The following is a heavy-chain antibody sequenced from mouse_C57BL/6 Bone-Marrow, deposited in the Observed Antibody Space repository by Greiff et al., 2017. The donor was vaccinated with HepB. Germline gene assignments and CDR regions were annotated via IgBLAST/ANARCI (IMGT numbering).Heavy chain of an antibody. D-gene: IGHD1-1*01. V-gene: IGHV2-5*01. CDR3: AKKNYYGSSSWYFDV. Sequence: QVQLQQSGPGLVQPSQSLSITCTVSGFSLTSYGVHWVRQSPGKGLELLGVIWRGGSTDYNAAFMSRLSITKDNSKSQVFFKMNSLQADDTAIYYCAKKNYYGSSSWYFDVWGTGTTVTVSS. J-gene: IGHJ1*03. CDR1: GFSLTSYG. CDR2: IWRGGST.